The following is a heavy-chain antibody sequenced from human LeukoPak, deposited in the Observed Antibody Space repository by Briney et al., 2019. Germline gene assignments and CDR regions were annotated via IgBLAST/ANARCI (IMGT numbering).Heavy chain of an antibody. CDR2: IYYSGST. D-gene: IGHD1-14*01. J-gene: IGHJ5*02. CDR3: ARDSITTPRFDP. Sequence: SETLSLTCTVSGGSVSSGSYYWSWIRQPPGKGLEWIGYIYYSGSTYYNPSLKSRVTISVDTSKNQFSLKLSSVTAADTAVYYCARDSITTPRFDPWGGNPGHRLL. V-gene: IGHV4-30-4*08. CDR1: GGSVSSGSYY.